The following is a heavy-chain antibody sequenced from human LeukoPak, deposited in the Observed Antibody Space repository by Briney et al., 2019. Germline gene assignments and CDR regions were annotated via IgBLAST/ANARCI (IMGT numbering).Heavy chain of an antibody. D-gene: IGHD1-26*01. Sequence: PGGSLRLSCAASGFTFSSYSMNWVRQAPGKGLEWVSSISSSSSYIYYADSVKGRFTISRDNSKNTLYLQMNSLRAEDTAVYYCARDPELLWFFDYWGQGTLVTVSS. CDR2: ISSSSSYI. J-gene: IGHJ4*02. CDR1: GFTFSSYS. CDR3: ARDPELLWFFDY. V-gene: IGHV3-21*01.